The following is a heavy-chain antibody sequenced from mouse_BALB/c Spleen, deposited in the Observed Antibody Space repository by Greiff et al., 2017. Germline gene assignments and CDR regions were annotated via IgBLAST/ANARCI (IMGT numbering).Heavy chain of an antibody. CDR1: GFTFSSYG. Sequence: EVMLVESGGDLVKPGGSLKLSCAASGFTFSSYGMSWVRQTPDKRLEWVATISSGGSYTYYPDSVKGRFTISRDNAKNTLYLQMSSLKSEDTAMYYCASWLPDDYWGQGTTLTVSS. CDR2: ISSGGSYT. V-gene: IGHV5-6*02. J-gene: IGHJ2*01. CDR3: ASWLPDDY. D-gene: IGHD2-2*01.